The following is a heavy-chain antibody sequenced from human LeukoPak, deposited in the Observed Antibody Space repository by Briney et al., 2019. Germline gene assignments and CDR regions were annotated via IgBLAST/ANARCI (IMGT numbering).Heavy chain of an antibody. V-gene: IGHV3-48*02. J-gene: IGHJ4*02. CDR1: EFAFSTYN. CDR2: ISTRSSTT. Sequence: GGSLRLSCAASEFAFSTYNMNWVRQAPGKGLEWVSYISTRSSTTYYADSVKGRFTISRDNVENSLYLQMNSLRDEDTAVYYCARVAAGYSVNYFDYWGQGTLVTVSS. D-gene: IGHD4-23*01. CDR3: ARVAAGYSVNYFDY.